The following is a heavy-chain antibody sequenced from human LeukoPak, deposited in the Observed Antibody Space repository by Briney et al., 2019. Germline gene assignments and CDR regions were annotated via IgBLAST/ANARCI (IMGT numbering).Heavy chain of an antibody. CDR2: ISYDGSKK. CDR1: GFTFSSCA. V-gene: IGHV3-30-3*01. D-gene: IGHD1-26*01. CDR3: AREWELVY. J-gene: IGHJ4*02. Sequence: PGRSLRLSCAASGFTFSSCAMHWVRQAPGKGLEWVAVISYDGSKKYYADSVKGRFTISRDNSKNTLYLQMNSLRAEDTAVYYCAREWELVYWGQGTLVTVSS.